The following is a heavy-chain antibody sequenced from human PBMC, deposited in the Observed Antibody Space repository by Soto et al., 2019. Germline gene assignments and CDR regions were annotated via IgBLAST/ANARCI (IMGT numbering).Heavy chain of an antibody. V-gene: IGHV3-23*01. D-gene: IGHD6-19*01. J-gene: IGHJ4*02. CDR1: GFTFSSYA. CDR2: ISGSGGST. CDR3: AKDPGGAGASGWYEAEYYFDY. Sequence: PGGSLRLSCAASGFTFSSYAMSWVRQAPGKGLEWVSAISGSGGSTYYADSVKGRFTISRDNSKNTLYLQMNSLSAEDTAVYYCAKDPGGAGASGWYEAEYYFDYWGQGTLVTVSS.